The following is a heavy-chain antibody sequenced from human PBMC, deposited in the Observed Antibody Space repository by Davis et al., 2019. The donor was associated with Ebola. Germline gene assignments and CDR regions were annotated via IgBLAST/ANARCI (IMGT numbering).Heavy chain of an antibody. CDR3: ARGDSGYDLVYYYYGMDV. V-gene: IGHV3-48*02. CDR1: GFTFNDYA. CDR2: ISSSSSTI. D-gene: IGHD5-12*01. Sequence: GGSLRLSCLASGFTFNDYAMNWVRQAPGKGLEWVSYISSSSSTIYYADSVKGRFTISRDNAKNSLYLQMNSLRDEDTAVYYCARGDSGYDLVYYYYGMDVWGQGTTVTVSS. J-gene: IGHJ6*02.